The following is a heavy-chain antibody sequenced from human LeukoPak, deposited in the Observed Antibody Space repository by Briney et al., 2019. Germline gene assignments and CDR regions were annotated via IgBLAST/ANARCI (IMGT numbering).Heavy chain of an antibody. Sequence: GRSLRLSCAASGFTFSSYGMFWVRQAPGKGLEWVGVIRYDGSQKHYADSVKGRFTISRDNSKDNLYLQMNSLRVEDTAVYYCARSHKSEYNWFDPWGQGTLVTVSS. CDR2: IRYDGSQK. V-gene: IGHV3-33*01. CDR1: GFTFSSYG. CDR3: ARSHKSEYNWFDP. J-gene: IGHJ5*02.